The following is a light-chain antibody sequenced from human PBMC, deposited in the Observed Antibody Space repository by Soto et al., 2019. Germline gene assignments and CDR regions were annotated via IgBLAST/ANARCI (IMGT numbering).Light chain of an antibody. J-gene: IGKJ2*01. Sequence: EIVMTQSPATLSVSPGERATLSCRASQSVSSNLAWYQQKPGQAPRLLIYGASTRATGIPARFSGSGSGTEFTLTVSSPQSEDFAVYYCQQSSNWPYTFGQGTNLEIK. CDR2: GAS. CDR3: QQSSNWPYT. CDR1: QSVSSN. V-gene: IGKV3-15*01.